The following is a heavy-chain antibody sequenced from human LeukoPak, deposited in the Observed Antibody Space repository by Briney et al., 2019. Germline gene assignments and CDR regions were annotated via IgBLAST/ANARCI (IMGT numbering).Heavy chain of an antibody. Sequence: GASVKVSCKASGYTFTNYDINWVRQASGQGLDWMGWMNPNSGNTGYAQKFQGRVTMTRNTSISTPYMELSSLSFEDTAVFYCARGPGCISTSCPYYFDYWGQGTLVTVSS. D-gene: IGHD2-2*01. CDR3: ARGPGCISTSCPYYFDY. CDR1: GYTFTNYD. CDR2: MNPNSGNT. J-gene: IGHJ4*02. V-gene: IGHV1-8*01.